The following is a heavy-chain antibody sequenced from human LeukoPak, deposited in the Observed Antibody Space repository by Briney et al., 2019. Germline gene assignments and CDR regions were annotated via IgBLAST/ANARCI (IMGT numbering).Heavy chain of an antibody. CDR3: TTDGVLRFLEWLLVDHRTFDY. Sequence: GGSLRLSCAASGYTFSSYWMHWVRQAPGKGLVWVSRINTDGSSTSYADSVKGRFTISRDDSKNTLYLQMNSLKTEDTAVYYCTTDGVLRFLEWLLVDHRTFDYWGQGTLVTVSS. CDR1: GYTFSSYW. J-gene: IGHJ4*02. CDR2: INTDGSST. V-gene: IGHV3-74*01. D-gene: IGHD3-3*01.